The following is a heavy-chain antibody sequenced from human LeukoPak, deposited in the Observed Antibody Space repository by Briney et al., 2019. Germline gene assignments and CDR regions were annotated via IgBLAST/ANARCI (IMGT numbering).Heavy chain of an antibody. CDR1: GFTFNNYW. CDR3: ASLWGAQP. D-gene: IGHD7-27*01. CDR2: IKQDGSGK. Sequence: PGGSLRLSCAASGFTFNNYWMSWVRQAPGKGLEWVANIKQDGSGKYYVDSVKGRFTISRDNAKNSLYLQMTSLRAEDTALYYCASLWGAQPWGQGILVTVSS. V-gene: IGHV3-7*01. J-gene: IGHJ4*02.